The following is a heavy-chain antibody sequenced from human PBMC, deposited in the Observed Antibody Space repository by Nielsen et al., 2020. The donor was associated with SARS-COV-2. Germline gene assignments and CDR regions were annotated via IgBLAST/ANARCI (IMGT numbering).Heavy chain of an antibody. CDR2: IYSGGSST. J-gene: IGHJ4*02. D-gene: IGHD3-22*01. V-gene: IGHV3-23*03. CDR1: GFTFSSYA. Sequence: GSLRLSCAASGFTFSSYAMSWVRQAPGKGLEWVSVIYSGGSSTYYADSVKGRFTISRDNSKNTLYLQMNSLRAEDTAVYYCAATLGSSGYHYWGQGTLVTVSS. CDR3: AATLGSSGYHY.